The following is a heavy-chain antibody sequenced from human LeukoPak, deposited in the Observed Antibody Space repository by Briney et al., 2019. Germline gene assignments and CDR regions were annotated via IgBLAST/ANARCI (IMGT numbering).Heavy chain of an antibody. J-gene: IGHJ3*02. CDR3: ARPRKYRSITTCSPNDPFDI. D-gene: IGHD2/OR15-2a*01. CDR2: INPSGGST. V-gene: IGHV1-46*01. CDR1: GYTFTSYY. Sequence: ASVKVSCKASGYTFTSYYMHWVRQAPGQGLEWMGIINPSGGSTSYAQKFQGRVTMTRDTSTSTVYMELSSLRSEDTAVYYCARPRKYRSITTCSPNDPFDIWGQGTMVTVSS.